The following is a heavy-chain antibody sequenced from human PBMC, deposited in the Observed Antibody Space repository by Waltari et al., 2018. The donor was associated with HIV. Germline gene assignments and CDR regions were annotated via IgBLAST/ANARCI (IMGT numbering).Heavy chain of an antibody. D-gene: IGHD3-22*01. Sequence: QVQLVQSGAEVKKPGSSVKVSCKASGGTFSSYAISWVRQAPGQGLEWMGGIIPIFGTANYAQKFQGRVTITADKSTSTAYMELSSLRSEDTAVYYCARAGSGPVVVGLNGYFDYWGQGTLVTVSS. V-gene: IGHV1-69*06. J-gene: IGHJ4*02. CDR3: ARAGSGPVVVGLNGYFDY. CDR1: GGTFSSYA. CDR2: IIPIFGTA.